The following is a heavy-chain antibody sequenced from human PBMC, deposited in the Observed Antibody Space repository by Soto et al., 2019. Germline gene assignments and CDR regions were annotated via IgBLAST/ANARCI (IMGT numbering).Heavy chain of an antibody. CDR3: AFGNLSYYFDY. CDR2: IWYDGSDK. D-gene: IGHD3-16*01. V-gene: IGHV3-33*01. Sequence: GSLRLSCAASGFTFSGCGMHWVRQAPGKGLEWVAIIWYDGSDKYYADSVKGRFTISRDNSKNTLYLQMNSLRAEDTAVYHCAFGNLSYYFDYWGQGTPVTVSS. CDR1: GFTFSGCG. J-gene: IGHJ4*02.